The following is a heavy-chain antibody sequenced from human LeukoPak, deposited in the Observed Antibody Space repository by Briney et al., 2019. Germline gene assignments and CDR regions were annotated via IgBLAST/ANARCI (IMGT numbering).Heavy chain of an antibody. CDR3: ARGPRYSSGWFDY. J-gene: IGHJ4*02. CDR1: GFTFSSYS. V-gene: IGHV3-21*01. D-gene: IGHD6-19*01. Sequence: GGSLRLSCAAYGFTFSSYSMNWVSQPPGRGLDWVSSISSSSSYIFYADSVKGRFTISRDNAKHSLYLQMNSLRAEDTAVYYCARGPRYSSGWFDYWGQGTLVTVSS. CDR2: ISSSSSYI.